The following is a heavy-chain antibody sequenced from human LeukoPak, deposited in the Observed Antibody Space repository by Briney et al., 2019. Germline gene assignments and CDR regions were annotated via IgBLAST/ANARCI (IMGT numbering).Heavy chain of an antibody. D-gene: IGHD2-21*01. J-gene: IGHJ4*02. CDR1: GGSFSGYY. CDR3: ARPHPYRGTTGDYCFDY. V-gene: IGHV4-34*01. CDR2: INHSGST. Sequence: SETLSLTCAVCGGSFSGYYWSWIRQPPGKGLEWIGEINHSGSTNYNPSLKRRVAISVDTSKNQFSLKLSSVTAADTAVCYGARPHPYRGTTGDYCFDYWGPGTLVTVSS.